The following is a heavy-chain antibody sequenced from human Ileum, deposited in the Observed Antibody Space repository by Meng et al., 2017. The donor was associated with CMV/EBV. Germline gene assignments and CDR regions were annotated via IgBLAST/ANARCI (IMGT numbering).Heavy chain of an antibody. CDR1: GASISSHY. Sequence: GSLRLSCTVSGASISSHYWSWIRQPPGKGLEWIGYLYYSVNTNYNPSLKSRVTISVDTSKNQFSLKLNSVTAADTAVYYCAIDPPSGSLHWYFDLWGRGTQVTGYS. CDR3: AIDPPSGSLHWYFDL. V-gene: IGHV4-59*11. J-gene: IGHJ2*01. CDR2: LYYSVNT. D-gene: IGHD3-10*01.